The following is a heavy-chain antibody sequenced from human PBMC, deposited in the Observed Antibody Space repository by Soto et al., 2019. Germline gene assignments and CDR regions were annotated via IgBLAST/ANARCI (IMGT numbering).Heavy chain of an antibody. CDR1: GFTFSSYG. D-gene: IGHD4-17*01. CDR2: IWYDGSNK. J-gene: IGHJ4*02. CDR3: ARDRLTTVNYYFDY. V-gene: IGHV3-33*01. Sequence: PGGSLRLSCAASGFTFSSYGMHWVRQAPGKGLEWVAVIWYDGSNKYYADSVKGRFTISRDNSKNTLYLQMNSLRAEDTAVYYCARDRLTTVNYYFDYWGQGTLVTVSS.